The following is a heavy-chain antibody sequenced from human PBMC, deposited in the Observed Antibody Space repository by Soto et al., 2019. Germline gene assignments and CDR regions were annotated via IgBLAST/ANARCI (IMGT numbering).Heavy chain of an antibody. J-gene: IGHJ4*02. CDR3: TRYKGHPYFFDY. D-gene: IGHD1-1*01. CDR1: GYTFTSYY. Sequence: ASVKVSCKASGYTFTSYYIHWVRQAPGQGLEYVGMIDPNSGGTNYAQKFQGRVSMTRDTSTSSVYMELSSLRSEDTAVYYCTRYKGHPYFFDYWGQGTLVPVSS. CDR2: IDPNSGGT. V-gene: IGHV1-46*03.